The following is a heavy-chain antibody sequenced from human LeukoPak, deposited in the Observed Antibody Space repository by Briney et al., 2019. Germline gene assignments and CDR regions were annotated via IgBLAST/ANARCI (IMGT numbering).Heavy chain of an antibody. CDR2: ICYSGST. V-gene: IGHV4-39*07. D-gene: IGHD3-3*01. CDR3: ARSQDDFWSGYYLGGWFDP. J-gene: IGHJ5*02. CDR1: GGSISSSSYY. Sequence: PSETLSLTCTVSGGSISSSSYYWGWIRQPPGKGLEWIGSICYSGSTYYNPSLKSRVTISVDTSKNQFSLKLSSVTAADTAVYYCARSQDDFWSGYYLGGWFDPWGQGTLVTVSS.